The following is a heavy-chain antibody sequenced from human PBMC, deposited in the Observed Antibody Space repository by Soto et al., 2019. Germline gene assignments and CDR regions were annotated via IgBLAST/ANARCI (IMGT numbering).Heavy chain of an antibody. J-gene: IGHJ5*02. CDR3: ARDQAGTGWYVDWFDP. Sequence: QGQLMQSGAEVKKPGASVKVSCKASGYIFNNHAIHWVRQAPGQRFEWMGWINSGNGNTKYSEDFEGRVTFTRATVATTVYMELTSLTSEDSAIYYCARDQAGTGWYVDWFDPWGQGTLVVVSS. CDR2: INSGNGNT. CDR1: GYIFNNHA. V-gene: IGHV1-3*01. D-gene: IGHD6-19*01.